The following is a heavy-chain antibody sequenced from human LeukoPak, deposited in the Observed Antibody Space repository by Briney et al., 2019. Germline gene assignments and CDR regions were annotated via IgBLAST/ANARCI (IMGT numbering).Heavy chain of an antibody. CDR3: ASSRAKITSCYDY. D-gene: IGHD2-2*01. CDR2: ISSSSSTI. CDR1: GFTFSSYS. Sequence: PGGSLRLSCAASGFTFSSYSMNCVRQAPGKGLEWVSYISSSSSTIYYADSVKGRFTISRDNAKNSLYLQMNSLRAEDTAVYYCASSRAKITSCYDYWGQGTLVTVSS. J-gene: IGHJ4*02. V-gene: IGHV3-48*04.